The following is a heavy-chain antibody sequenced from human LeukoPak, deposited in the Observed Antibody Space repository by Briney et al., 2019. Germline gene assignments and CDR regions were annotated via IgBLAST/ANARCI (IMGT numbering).Heavy chain of an antibody. D-gene: IGHD1-1*01. V-gene: IGHV4-34*01. J-gene: IGHJ4*02. CDR3: ARDWNRYAY. Sequence: SETLSLTCAVYGGSFSGYYWSWIRQPPGKGLEWIGEINHSGSTNYNPSLKSRVTISVDTSRNQFSLKLSSVTAADTAVYYCARDWNRYAYWGQGTLVTVSS. CDR1: GGSFSGYY. CDR2: INHSGST.